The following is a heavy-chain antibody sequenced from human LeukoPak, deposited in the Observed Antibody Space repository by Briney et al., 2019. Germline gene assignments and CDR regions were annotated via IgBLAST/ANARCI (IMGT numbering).Heavy chain of an antibody. J-gene: IGHJ5*02. Sequence: GASVKVSCKASGYTFTSYDINWVRQATGQGLEWMGWMNPNSGNTGYAQKFQGRVTITRNTSISTAYMELSSLRSEDTAVYYCARVYCSSTSCYLGQNWFDPWGQGTLVTVSS. CDR3: ARVYCSSTSCYLGQNWFDP. CDR2: MNPNSGNT. D-gene: IGHD2-2*01. V-gene: IGHV1-8*03. CDR1: GYTFTSYD.